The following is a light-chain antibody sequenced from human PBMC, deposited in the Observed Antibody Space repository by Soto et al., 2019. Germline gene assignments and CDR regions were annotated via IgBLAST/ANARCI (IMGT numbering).Light chain of an antibody. CDR1: QSISSW. CDR3: QQYDSSPVT. V-gene: IGKV1-5*03. J-gene: IGKJ4*01. Sequence: DIQMTQSPSTLSASVGDRVTITCRASQSISSWLAWYQQKPGKAPKLLIYKASILESEVPSRFSGSGSGTEFTLTISSLQADDFATYYCQQYDSSPVTFGGGTKVEIK. CDR2: KAS.